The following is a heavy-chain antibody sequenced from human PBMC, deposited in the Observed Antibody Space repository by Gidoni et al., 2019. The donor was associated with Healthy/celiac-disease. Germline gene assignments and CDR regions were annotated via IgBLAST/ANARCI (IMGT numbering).Heavy chain of an antibody. J-gene: IGHJ5*02. CDR3: ARITMIVVVMGFDSIRYNWFDP. V-gene: IGHV4-39*01. Sequence: QLQLQESGPGLVKPSETLSLTCTVSGGSISSSSYYWGWIRQPPGKGLEWIGSIYYSGSTYYNPSLKSRVTISVDTSKNQFSLKLSSVTAADTAVYYCARITMIVVVMGFDSIRYNWFDPWGQGTLVTVSS. D-gene: IGHD3-22*01. CDR1: GGSISSSSYY. CDR2: IYYSGST.